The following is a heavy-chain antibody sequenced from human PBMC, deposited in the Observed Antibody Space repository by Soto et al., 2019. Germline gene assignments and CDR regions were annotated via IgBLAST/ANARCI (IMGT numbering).Heavy chain of an antibody. CDR2: ISGYNGNT. CDR1: GYTFTSYG. Sequence: GASVKVSCKASGYTFTSYGINWVRQAPGQGLEWMGWISGYNGNTNYAQMIEGRVTMTTDTSTSTAYMELRSLISDDTAVYYCARAWFGESFDIWGQGTTVTV. CDR3: ARAWFGESFDI. V-gene: IGHV1-18*01. D-gene: IGHD3-10*01. J-gene: IGHJ3*02.